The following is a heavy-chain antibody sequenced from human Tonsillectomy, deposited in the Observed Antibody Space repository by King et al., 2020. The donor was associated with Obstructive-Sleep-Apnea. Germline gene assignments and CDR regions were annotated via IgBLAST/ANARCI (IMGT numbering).Heavy chain of an antibody. CDR1: GFIFNYYW. D-gene: IGHD5-18*01. CDR2: IYQDGSEK. Sequence: VQLVESGGDLVQPGGSLRLSCAASGFIFNYYWMSWVRQAPGKGLEWVANIYQDGSEKYYVDSVKGRFTISRDNGKNSLYLQMSSLRAEDTAVYYCARAFELDTAMVVFDYWGQGTLVTVSS. CDR3: ARAFELDTAMVVFDY. V-gene: IGHV3-7*03. J-gene: IGHJ4*02.